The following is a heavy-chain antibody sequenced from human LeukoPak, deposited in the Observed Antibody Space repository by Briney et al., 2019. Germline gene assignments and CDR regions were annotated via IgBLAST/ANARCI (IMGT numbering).Heavy chain of an antibody. Sequence: SETLSLTCTVSGGSLSSYYWSWVRQPPGKGLEWIGYIYYSGSTNYNPSLKSRVSISVDSSNNQFSLNLSSVTAADTAVYYCARRPLVDTAMDSHYYYYMDVWGKGTTVTVSS. CDR2: IYYSGST. CDR1: GGSLSSYY. D-gene: IGHD5-18*01. J-gene: IGHJ6*03. V-gene: IGHV4-59*12. CDR3: ARRPLVDTAMDSHYYYYMDV.